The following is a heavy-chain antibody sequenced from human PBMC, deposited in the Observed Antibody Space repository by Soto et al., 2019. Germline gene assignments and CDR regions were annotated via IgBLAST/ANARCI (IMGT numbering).Heavy chain of an antibody. Sequence: QVQLVQSGAEVKNPGASVKISCTASGYTFTTHYMHWVRQAPGRGLEWKGAINPGRFAAQYTQTFHARVTMTRDTSTNTFYMEIRAVISEDMDVFLWARGGEVGVAGSAVFDLWGQGTMVKVYS. D-gene: IGHD3-3*01. CDR1: GYTFTTHY. CDR2: INPGRFAA. V-gene: IGHV1-46*01. CDR3: ARGGEVGVAGSAVFDL. J-gene: IGHJ3*01.